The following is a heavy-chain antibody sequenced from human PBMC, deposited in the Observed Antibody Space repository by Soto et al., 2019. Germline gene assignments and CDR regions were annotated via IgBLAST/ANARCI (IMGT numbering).Heavy chain of an antibody. CDR2: ISGSGGST. V-gene: IGHV3-23*01. CDR3: AKDLGDSSPVGFDY. D-gene: IGHD3-22*01. Sequence: GGSLRLSCAASGFTFNNYATSWVRQAPGKGLEWVSGISGSGGSTYYADSVKGRFTISRGNSKNTLYLQMNSLRAEDTAVYYCAKDLGDSSPVGFDYWGQGTLVTVSS. J-gene: IGHJ4*02. CDR1: GFTFNNYA.